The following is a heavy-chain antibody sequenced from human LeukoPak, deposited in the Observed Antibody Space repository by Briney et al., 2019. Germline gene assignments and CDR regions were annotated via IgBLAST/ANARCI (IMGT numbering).Heavy chain of an antibody. D-gene: IGHD6-25*01. V-gene: IGHV3-30*18. CDR2: ISYDGSNK. J-gene: IGHJ4*02. CDR3: AKDKYALVAATFDY. Sequence: GGSLRLSCAASGFTFSSYGMHWVRQAPGKGLEWVAVISYDGSNKYYADSVKGRFTISRDNSKNTLYLQMNSLRAEDTAVYYCAKDKYALVAATFDYWGQGTLVTVSS. CDR1: GFTFSSYG.